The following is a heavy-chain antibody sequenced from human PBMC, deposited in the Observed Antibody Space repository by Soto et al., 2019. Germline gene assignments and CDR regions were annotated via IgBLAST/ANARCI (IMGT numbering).Heavy chain of an antibody. CDR2: INHSGST. D-gene: IGHD6-6*01. Sequence: PSETLSLTCAVYGGSFSDSFWTWIRQPPGKGLEWIGEINHSGSTNFNPSLKNRVAISADTSRNPFSLRVTSVTAADTAVYYCAGREFASSSFHYYYYAVDVWGQGTTVT. V-gene: IGHV4-34*01. CDR1: GGSFSDSF. CDR3: AGREFASSSFHYYYYAVDV. J-gene: IGHJ6*02.